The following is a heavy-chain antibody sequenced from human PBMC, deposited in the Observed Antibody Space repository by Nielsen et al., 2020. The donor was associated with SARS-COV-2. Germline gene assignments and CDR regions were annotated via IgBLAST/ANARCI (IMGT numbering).Heavy chain of an antibody. V-gene: IGHV1-2*06. Sequence: ASVKVSCMASGYTFTDHYIHWVRQAPGQGLEWMGRINPYSGGTNYAQKFQGTVTMTRDASISTVYMELTSDDTAVYYCARARATIFGLVKSYGMDVWGQGTTVAVSS. D-gene: IGHD3/OR15-3a*01. CDR2: INPYSGGT. J-gene: IGHJ6*02. CDR3: ARARATIFGLVKSYGMDV. CDR1: GYTFTDHY.